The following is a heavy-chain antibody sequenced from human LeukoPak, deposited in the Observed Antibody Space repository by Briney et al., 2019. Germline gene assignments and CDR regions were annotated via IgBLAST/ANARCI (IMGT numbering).Heavy chain of an antibody. J-gene: IGHJ4*02. CDR1: GFTFSSYW. D-gene: IGHD3-22*01. CDR2: ISSDGSST. Sequence: PGESLRLSCAASGFTFSSYWMHWVRQAPGRGVVGVSRISSDGSSTDYADSVKGRSTISRDNAKNTLYLQMNSLRAEDTAVYYCASRIPYDSSSYWGQGTLVTVSS. V-gene: IGHV3-74*01. CDR3: ASRIPYDSSSY.